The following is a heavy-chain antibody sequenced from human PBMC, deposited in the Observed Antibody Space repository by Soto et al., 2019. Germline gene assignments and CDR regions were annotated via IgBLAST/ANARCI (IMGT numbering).Heavy chain of an antibody. CDR3: ARSTVNDY. Sequence: ASVKVSFTSSGSTYPRYDINWVRQATGQGLEWMGWVNPNSGNTGYAQKFQGRLTMTRKTSISTAYMELSGLISEDTAVYYCARSTVNDYWGQGTLVTVS. D-gene: IGHD4-17*01. J-gene: IGHJ4*02. CDR1: GSTYPRYD. V-gene: IGHV1-8*01. CDR2: VNPNSGNT.